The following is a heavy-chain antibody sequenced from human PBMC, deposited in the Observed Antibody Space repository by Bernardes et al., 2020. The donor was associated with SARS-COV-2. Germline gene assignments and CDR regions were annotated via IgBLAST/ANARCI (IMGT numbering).Heavy chain of an antibody. CDR2: LYSGDT. V-gene: IGHV3-53*01. CDR3: ARGEYTYFNFEGTNYNLFYGLDV. Sequence: GGSRRLSCAASVFTIIRSSMTWVRLAPGKGLEWVSLLYSGDTYYADSVKGRFTISRDTSENTVYLQMNNVRAEDTAVYYCARGEYTYFNFEGTNYNLFYGLDVWGQGTTVTVSS. CDR1: VFTIIRSS. J-gene: IGHJ6*02. D-gene: IGHD5-18*01.